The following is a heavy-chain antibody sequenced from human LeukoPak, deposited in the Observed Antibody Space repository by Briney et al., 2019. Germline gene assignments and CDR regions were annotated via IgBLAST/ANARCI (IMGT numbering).Heavy chain of an antibody. J-gene: IGHJ4*02. CDR3: ARRQGSGYWDY. V-gene: IGHV3-20*04. CDR1: GFTFDDYG. Sequence: GGSLRLSCEASGFTFDDYGMSWVRQAPGKGLEWVSGINWNGGSTGYADSVKGRFTISRDNAKNSLYLQMNSLRAEDTALYYCARRQGSGYWDYWGQGTLVTVSS. D-gene: IGHD3-22*01. CDR2: INWNGGST.